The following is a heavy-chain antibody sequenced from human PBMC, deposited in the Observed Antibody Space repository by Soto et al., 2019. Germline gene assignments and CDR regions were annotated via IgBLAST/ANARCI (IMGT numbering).Heavy chain of an antibody. Sequence: PGESLKISCKSSGYSFTNYWIGWVRQMPGKGPEWMGIIYPGDSDTRYSPSFQGQVTISADKSITTAYLQWSSLKASDTAIYWCGRMGVGYCRKATSYFENWGQGSPVPVSS. V-gene: IGHV5-51*01. D-gene: IGHD2-15*01. CDR3: GRMGVGYCRKATSYFEN. CDR1: GYSFTNYW. CDR2: IYPGDSDT. J-gene: IGHJ4*02.